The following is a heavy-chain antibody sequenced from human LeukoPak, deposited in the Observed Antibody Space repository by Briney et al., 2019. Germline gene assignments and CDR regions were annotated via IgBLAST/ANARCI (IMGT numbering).Heavy chain of an antibody. Sequence: PGRSLRLSCAASGFTFSSYGMHWVRQAPGKGLEWVAVIWYDGSNKYYADSVKGRFTISRDNSKNTLYLQMNGLRAEDTAVYYCARDPISGSGWYPIDYWGQGTLVTVSS. J-gene: IGHJ4*02. D-gene: IGHD6-19*01. V-gene: IGHV3-33*01. CDR3: ARDPISGSGWYPIDY. CDR2: IWYDGSNK. CDR1: GFTFSSYG.